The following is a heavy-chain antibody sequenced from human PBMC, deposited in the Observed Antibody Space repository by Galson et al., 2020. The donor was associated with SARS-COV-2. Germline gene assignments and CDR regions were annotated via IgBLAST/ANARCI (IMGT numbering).Heavy chain of an antibody. Sequence: SETLSLTCTVSGGSISSGGYYWSWIRQHPGKGLEWIGYIYYSGSTYYNPSLKSRVTISVDTSKNQFSLKLSSVTAADTAVYYCARETNYYDSSGYFFGAKARYYYYYMDVWGKGTTVTVSS. D-gene: IGHD3-22*01. J-gene: IGHJ6*03. V-gene: IGHV4-31*03. CDR3: ARETNYYDSSGYFFGAKARYYYYYMDV. CDR2: IYYSGST. CDR1: GGSISSGGYY.